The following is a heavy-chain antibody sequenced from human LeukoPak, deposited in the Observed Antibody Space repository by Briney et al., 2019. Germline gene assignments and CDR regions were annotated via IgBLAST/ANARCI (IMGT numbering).Heavy chain of an antibody. CDR2: IYYSGST. V-gene: IGHV4-59*12. D-gene: IGHD3-9*01. J-gene: IGHJ3*02. Sequence: SPWETLSLTCTVSGGSISSYYWSWIRQPPGKGLEWIGYIYYSGSTNYNPSLKSRVTISVDTSKNQFSLKLSSVTAADTAIYYCARGDYDILNGTDAFDIWGQGTMVTVSS. CDR3: ARGDYDILNGTDAFDI. CDR1: GGSISSYY.